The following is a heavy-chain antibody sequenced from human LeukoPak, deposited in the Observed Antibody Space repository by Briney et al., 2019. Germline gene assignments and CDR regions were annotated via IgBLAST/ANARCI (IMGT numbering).Heavy chain of an antibody. CDR1: GGTFSSYA. D-gene: IGHD6-13*01. CDR3: ARVPGIAAAGRFDP. Sequence: SVKVSCKASGGTFSSYAISWVRQAPGQGLEWMGGIIPIFGTANYAQKFQGRVTITTDESTSTAYMELSSLRSEDTAVYYCARVPGIAAAGRFDPWGQGTLVTVSS. CDR2: IIPIFGTA. V-gene: IGHV1-69*05. J-gene: IGHJ5*02.